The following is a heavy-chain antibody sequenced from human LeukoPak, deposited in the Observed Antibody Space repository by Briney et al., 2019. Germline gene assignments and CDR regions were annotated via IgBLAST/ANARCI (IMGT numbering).Heavy chain of an antibody. CDR3: ARDFGTIVVVTAIVD. Sequence: GGSLRLSCAASGFTFSSYWMSWVRQGPGKGLEWVANIKPDGSEKYYVDSVKGRFTISRDNAKNSLYLQMNSLRAEDTAVYYCARDFGTIVVVTAIVDWGQGTLVTVSS. V-gene: IGHV3-7*01. CDR1: GFTFSSYW. D-gene: IGHD2-21*02. J-gene: IGHJ4*02. CDR2: IKPDGSEK.